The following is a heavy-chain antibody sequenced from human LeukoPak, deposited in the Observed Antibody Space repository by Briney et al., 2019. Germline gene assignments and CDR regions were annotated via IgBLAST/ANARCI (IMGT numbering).Heavy chain of an antibody. CDR3: ARDDLVRDTAMARAFDY. V-gene: IGHV4-39*07. D-gene: IGHD5-18*01. J-gene: IGHJ4*02. Sequence: SETLSLTCTVSGGSISSSSYYWGWIRQPPGKGLEWIGSIYYSGSTYYNPSLKSRVTISVDTSKNQFSLKLSSVTAADTAVYYCARDDLVRDTAMARAFDYWGQGTLVTVSS. CDR2: IYYSGST. CDR1: GGSISSSSYY.